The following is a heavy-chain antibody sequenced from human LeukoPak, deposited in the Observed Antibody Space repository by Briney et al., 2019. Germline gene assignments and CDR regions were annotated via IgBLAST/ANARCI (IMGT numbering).Heavy chain of an antibody. D-gene: IGHD3-22*01. CDR2: IHYSGAT. V-gene: IGHV4-59*08. CDR3: AKFTQYDNIHHYLDF. CDR1: GGSIINIY. Sequence: PWDPLSLTCTVSGGSIINIYWSWIRQPPGKGLEYMGYIHYSGATNYSPSLKSRVTISVDTSNKQFSLNLNSVTAADTAIYYCAKFTQYDNIHHYLDFWGQGTLVTVSS. J-gene: IGHJ4*02.